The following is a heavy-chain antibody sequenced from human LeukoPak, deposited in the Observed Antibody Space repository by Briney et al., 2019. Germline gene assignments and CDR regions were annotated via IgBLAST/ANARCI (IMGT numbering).Heavy chain of an antibody. Sequence: PSETLYPTCAVYGGSFSGYYWSWIRQPPGKGLEWIGEINHSGSTNYNPSLKSRVTISEDTSKNQFSLKLSSVTAADTAVYYCARERFSRYSSSRITGNWFDPWGQGTLVTVSS. CDR1: GGSFSGYY. CDR3: ARERFSRYSSSRITGNWFDP. D-gene: IGHD6-13*01. J-gene: IGHJ5*02. CDR2: INHSGST. V-gene: IGHV4-34*01.